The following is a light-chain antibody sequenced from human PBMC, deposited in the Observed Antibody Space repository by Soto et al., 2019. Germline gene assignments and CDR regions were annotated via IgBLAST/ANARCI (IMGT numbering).Light chain of an antibody. CDR1: QSVSSSY. J-gene: IGKJ4*01. V-gene: IGKV3-20*01. Sequence: IVLTQSPGTLSLSPGERATLSCRASQSVSSSYFAWYQQKPGQAPRLLIYAASSRATGIPDRFSGSGSGTDFTLTISRLEPEDFAVYYCQQYGGSPLTFGGGTKVDIK. CDR2: AAS. CDR3: QQYGGSPLT.